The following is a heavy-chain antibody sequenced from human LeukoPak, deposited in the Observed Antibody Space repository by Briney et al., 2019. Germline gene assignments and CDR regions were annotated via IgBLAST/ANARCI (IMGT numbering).Heavy chain of an antibody. D-gene: IGHD5-12*01. CDR2: IIPIFGTA. CDR1: GGTFSSYA. V-gene: IGHV1-69*06. Sequence: ASVKVSCKASGGTFSSYAISWVRQAPGQGLEWMGGIIPIFGTANYAQKFQGRVTITADKSTSTAYMELSSLRSDDTAVYYCARNERRAGDDIDYWGQGTLVTVSS. J-gene: IGHJ4*02. CDR3: ARNERRAGDDIDY.